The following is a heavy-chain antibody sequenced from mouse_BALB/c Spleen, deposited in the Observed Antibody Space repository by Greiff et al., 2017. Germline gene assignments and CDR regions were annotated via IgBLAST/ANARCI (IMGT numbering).Heavy chain of an antibody. Sequence: DVKLVESGGGLVQPGGSRKLSCAASGFTFSSFGMHWVRQAPEKGLEWVAYISSGSSTIYYADTVKGRFTISRDNPKNTLFLQMTSLRSEDTAMYYCARSGGYYAMDYWGQGTSVTVSS. D-gene: IGHD1-1*02. CDR2: ISSGSSTI. V-gene: IGHV5-17*02. J-gene: IGHJ4*01. CDR1: GFTFSSFG. CDR3: ARSGGYYAMDY.